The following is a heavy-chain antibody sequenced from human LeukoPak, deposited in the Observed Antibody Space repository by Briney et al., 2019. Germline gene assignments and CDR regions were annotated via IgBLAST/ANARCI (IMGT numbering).Heavy chain of an antibody. CDR2: IRYDGSNK. V-gene: IGHV3-30*02. Sequence: GGSLRLSCAASGFTFSSYGMHWVRQAPGKGLEWVAFIRYDGSNKYYADSVKGRFTISRDNSKNTLYLQMNSLRAEDTAVYYCAKENYMVRGVIISGFDYWGQGTLVTVSS. D-gene: IGHD3-10*01. CDR3: AKENYMVRGVIISGFDY. CDR1: GFTFSSYG. J-gene: IGHJ4*02.